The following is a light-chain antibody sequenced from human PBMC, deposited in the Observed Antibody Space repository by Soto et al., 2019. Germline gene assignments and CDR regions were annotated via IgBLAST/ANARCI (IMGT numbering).Light chain of an antibody. CDR3: AAWDDSLSPHVV. Sequence: QLVLTQPPSASGTPGQRVTISCSGSSSNIGSNYVYWYQQLPGTAPKLLIYRNNQRPSGVPDRFSGSKSGTSASLAISGLRSEDEADYYCAAWDDSLSPHVVFGGGTQLTVL. J-gene: IGLJ2*01. V-gene: IGLV1-47*01. CDR2: RNN. CDR1: SSNIGSNY.